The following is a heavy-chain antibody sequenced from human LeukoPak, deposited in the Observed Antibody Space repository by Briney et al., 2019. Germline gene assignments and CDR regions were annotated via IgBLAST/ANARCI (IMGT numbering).Heavy chain of an antibody. D-gene: IGHD6-13*01. J-gene: IGHJ1*01. Sequence: ASVKVPCKASGYTFTSYAMHWVRQAPGQRLEWMGWINAGNGNTKYSQKFQGRVTITRDTSASTAYMELSSLRSEDTAVYYCARAGSSSWFPHGEYFQHWGQGTLVTVSS. CDR3: ARAGSSSWFPHGEYFQH. CDR1: GYTFTSYA. CDR2: INAGNGNT. V-gene: IGHV1-3*01.